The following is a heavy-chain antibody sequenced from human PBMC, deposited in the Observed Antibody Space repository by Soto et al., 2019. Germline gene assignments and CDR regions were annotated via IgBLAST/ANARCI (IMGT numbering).Heavy chain of an antibody. Sequence: EVQLLESGGGFVQPGGSLRLSCVASGFTFSNYGMTWVRQAPGKGLEWVSGIAGSGGGTRYADSLKGRFTISRDNSKNTLYLQLNSLRAERTAVYHSTNKLWQGGWQPVGWGQGTLSPSPQ. CDR2: IAGSGGGT. D-gene: IGHD6-6*01. V-gene: IGHV3-23*01. CDR3: TNKLWQGGWQPVG. J-gene: IGHJ4*02. CDR1: GFTFSNYG.